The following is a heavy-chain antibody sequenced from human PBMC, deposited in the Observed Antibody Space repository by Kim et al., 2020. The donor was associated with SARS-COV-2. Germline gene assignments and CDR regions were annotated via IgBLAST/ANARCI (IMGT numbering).Heavy chain of an antibody. J-gene: IGHJ4*02. D-gene: IGHD6-19*01. CDR3: LRDSRHGWYWDY. V-gene: IGHV3-72*01. CDR1: GFSFSDHY. Sequence: GGSLRLSCTASGFSFSDHYMDWVRQAPGKGLEWVGRSRVKGDNYISHYAASVQGRFTISRDDSRNSLYLQMNTLKIEDTAVYYCLRDSRHGWYWDYWGQGTLVTVSS. CDR2: SRVKGDNYIS.